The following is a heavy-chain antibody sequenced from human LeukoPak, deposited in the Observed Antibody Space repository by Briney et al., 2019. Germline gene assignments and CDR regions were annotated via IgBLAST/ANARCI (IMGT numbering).Heavy chain of an antibody. Sequence: SETLSLTCTVSGGSISSYYWSWIRQPPGKGLEWIGYIYYSGSTNYNPSLKSRVTISVDTSKNQFSLKLSSVTAADTAVYYCARRAPGYSSGWYNPSYGRDVGGQGTTVTVP. V-gene: IGHV4-59*08. J-gene: IGHJ6*02. CDR2: IYYSGST. CDR3: ARRAPGYSSGWYNPSYGRDV. CDR1: GGSISSYY. D-gene: IGHD6-19*01.